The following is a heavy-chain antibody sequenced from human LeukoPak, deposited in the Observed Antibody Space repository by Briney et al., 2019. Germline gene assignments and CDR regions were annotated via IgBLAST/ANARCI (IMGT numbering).Heavy chain of an antibody. Sequence: GASVKVSCRASGYTFTSYGISWVRQAPGQGLEWMGWISAYNGNTNYAQKLQGRVTMTTDTSPSTAYMELRSLRSDDTAVYYCASAYDSSGYYYYWGQGTLVTVSS. CDR1: GYTFTSYG. D-gene: IGHD3-22*01. CDR2: ISAYNGNT. J-gene: IGHJ4*02. V-gene: IGHV1-18*01. CDR3: ASAYDSSGYYYY.